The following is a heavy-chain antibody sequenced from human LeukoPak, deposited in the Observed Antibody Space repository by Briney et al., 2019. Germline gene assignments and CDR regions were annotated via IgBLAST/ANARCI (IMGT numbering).Heavy chain of an antibody. J-gene: IGHJ4*02. CDR3: ARGQKSDY. CDR1: GYSISSGYY. CDR2: IYHSGST. Sequence: PSETLSLTCAVSGYSISSGYYWGWIRQPPGKGLEWIGSIYHSGSTNYNPSLKSRVTISVDTSKNQFSLKLSSVTAADTAVYYCARGQKSDYWGQGTLATVSS. V-gene: IGHV4-38-2*01.